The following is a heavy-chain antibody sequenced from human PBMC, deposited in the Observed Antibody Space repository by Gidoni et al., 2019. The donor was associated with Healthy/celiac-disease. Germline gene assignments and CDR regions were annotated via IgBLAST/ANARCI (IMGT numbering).Heavy chain of an antibody. CDR1: FSSYE. Sequence: FSSYEMNWVRQAPGKGLDWVSYISSSGSTIYYADSVKGRFTISIDNAKNSLYLQMTSLSAEDTAVYYCASDSSYDFWRGYLTSYYYYYGMDVWGQGTTVTVSS. CDR3: ASDSSYDFWRGYLTSYYYYYGMDV. D-gene: IGHD3-3*01. CDR2: ISSSGSTI. V-gene: IGHV3-48*03. J-gene: IGHJ6*02.